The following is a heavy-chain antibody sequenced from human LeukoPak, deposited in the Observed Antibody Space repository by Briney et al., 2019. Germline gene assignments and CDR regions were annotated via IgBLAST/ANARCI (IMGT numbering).Heavy chain of an antibody. CDR2: INHSGST. D-gene: IGHD6-19*01. CDR3: ARERGYSSGWSMGY. J-gene: IGHJ4*02. Sequence: PSETLSLTCAVYGGSFSGYYWSWIRQPPGKGLEWIGEINHSGSTNYNPSLKSRVTISVDTSKNQFSLKLSSVTAADTAVYYCARERGYSSGWSMGYWGQGTPVTVSS. V-gene: IGHV4-34*01. CDR1: GGSFSGYY.